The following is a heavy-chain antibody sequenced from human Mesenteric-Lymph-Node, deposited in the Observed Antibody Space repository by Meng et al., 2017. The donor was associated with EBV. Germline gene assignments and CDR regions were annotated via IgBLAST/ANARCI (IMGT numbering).Heavy chain of an antibody. J-gene: IGHJ4*02. Sequence: VQLVESGGGVVQPGRSLRLSCEVSGFTFSVYGMHWVRQAPGKGLEWVGVILSDGRDKYSTDSVKGRFTISRDNSKNMLFLQMNNLTPEDTAVYYCAKRSGATETVDNWGQGTLVTVSS. V-gene: IGHV3-30*18. CDR2: ILSDGRDK. D-gene: IGHD1-26*01. CDR1: GFTFSVYG. CDR3: AKRSGATETVDN.